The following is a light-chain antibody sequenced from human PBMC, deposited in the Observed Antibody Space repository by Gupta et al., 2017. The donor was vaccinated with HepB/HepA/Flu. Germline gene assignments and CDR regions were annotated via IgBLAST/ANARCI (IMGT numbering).Light chain of an antibody. J-gene: IGLJ3*02. CDR3: QVWDSGSDQAV. V-gene: IGLV3-21*03. Sequence: SYVLTQPPSVSVAPGKTAMITCEGNNIGSRSVHWYRQRPGQAPVLVVNDDIERPSGIPERLSGFNSGDTATLTITGVEAGDEADYYCQVWDSGSDQAVFRGGTKLTV. CDR1: NIGSRS. CDR2: DDI.